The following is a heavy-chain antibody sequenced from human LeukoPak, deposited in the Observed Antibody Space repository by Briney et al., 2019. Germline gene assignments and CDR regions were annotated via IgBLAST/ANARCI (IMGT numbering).Heavy chain of an antibody. CDR1: GYTFTGYY. CDR2: ISPNSGGT. Sequence: ASVKVSCKSSGYTFTGYYMYWVRQAPGQGLEWMGRISPNSGGTNNAQMFQGRVTMTRDTSTSTAYMELSRLRSDDTAVYYCARTEMATIEDDAFDIWGQGTMVTVSS. V-gene: IGHV1-2*06. CDR3: ARTEMATIEDDAFDI. D-gene: IGHD5-24*01. J-gene: IGHJ3*02.